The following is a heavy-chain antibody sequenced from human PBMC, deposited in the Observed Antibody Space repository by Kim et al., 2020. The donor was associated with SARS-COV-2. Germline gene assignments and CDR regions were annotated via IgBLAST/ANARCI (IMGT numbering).Heavy chain of an antibody. CDR1: GFTFSSYA. CDR2: ISYDGSNK. V-gene: IGHV3-30-3*01. D-gene: IGHD6-19*01. J-gene: IGHJ4*02. Sequence: GGSLRLSCAASGFTFSSYAMHWVRQAPGKGLEWVAVISYDGSNKYYADSVKGRFTISRDNSKNTLYLQMNSLRAEDTAVYYCARASIAVAATEFDYWGQGTLVTVSS. CDR3: ARASIAVAATEFDY.